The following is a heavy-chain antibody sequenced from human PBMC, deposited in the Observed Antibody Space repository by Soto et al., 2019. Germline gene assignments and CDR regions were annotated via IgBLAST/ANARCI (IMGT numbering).Heavy chain of an antibody. V-gene: IGHV3-30-3*01. CDR1: GFTFSNFD. D-gene: IGHD3-22*01. CDR3: ARARSYDTSIYYSLLSDY. J-gene: IGHJ4*02. CDR2: ISYGGSNE. Sequence: PGGSLRLSCAASGFTFSNFDMHWVRQAPGKGLEWVAVISYGGSNEYYADSVRGRFTISRDNFKNTLYLQMNSLRAEDTAVYYCARARSYDTSIYYSLLSDYWGQGTLVTVSS.